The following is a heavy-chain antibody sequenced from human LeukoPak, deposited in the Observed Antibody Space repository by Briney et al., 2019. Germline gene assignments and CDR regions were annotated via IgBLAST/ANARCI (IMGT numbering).Heavy chain of an antibody. CDR1: GGSFSGYY. CDR3: ARGRYYGSGSYSRGRWFDP. J-gene: IGHJ5*02. D-gene: IGHD3-10*01. CDR2: INHSGST. Sequence: SETLSLTCAVYGGSFSGYYWSWIRRPPGKGLEWIGEINHSGSTNYNPSLKSRVTISVDTSKNQFSLKLSSVTAADTAVYYCARGRYYGSGSYSRGRWFDPWGQGTLVTVSS. V-gene: IGHV4-34*01.